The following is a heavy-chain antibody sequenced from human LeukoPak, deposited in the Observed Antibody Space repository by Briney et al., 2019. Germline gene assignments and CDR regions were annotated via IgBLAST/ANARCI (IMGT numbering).Heavy chain of an antibody. CDR3: ARSPVSTYYYDSSGYDFDY. Sequence: ASVKVSCKASGYTFTSYGISWVRQAPGQGLEWMGWISAYNGNTNYAQKLQGRVTMTTDTSTSTAYMELRSLRSDDTAAYYCARSPVSTYYYDSSGYDFDYWGQGTLVTVSS. CDR2: ISAYNGNT. D-gene: IGHD3-22*01. CDR1: GYTFTSYG. J-gene: IGHJ4*02. V-gene: IGHV1-18*01.